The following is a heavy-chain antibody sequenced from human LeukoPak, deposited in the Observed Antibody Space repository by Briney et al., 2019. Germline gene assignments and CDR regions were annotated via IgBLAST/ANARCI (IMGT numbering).Heavy chain of an antibody. CDR1: GXTFINVW. Sequence: PGGSLRLSCAASGXTFINVWMCWVRQAPGKGLEWVGRIKSKTNGGTTDYAAPVKGRFTVSRDDSQTTLYLQMNSLKTEDTAVYYCTTGAPDLEWRPFDYWGQGTLVTVSS. V-gene: IGHV3-15*01. CDR2: IKSKTNGGTT. CDR3: TTGAPDLEWRPFDY. D-gene: IGHD3-3*01. J-gene: IGHJ4*02.